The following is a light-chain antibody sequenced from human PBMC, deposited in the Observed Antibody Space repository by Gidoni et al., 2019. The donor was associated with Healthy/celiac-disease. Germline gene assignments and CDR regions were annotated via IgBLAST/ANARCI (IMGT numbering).Light chain of an antibody. CDR3: QQRSNWPPYT. CDR1: QRASSY. J-gene: IGKJ2*01. Sequence: EILLTQSPATLSLSPGERPTLSCRASQRASSYLARDQQKPGQAPRLLIYDASNRATGIPARFSGSGSGTDCTLTISSLEPEDFAVYYCQQRSNWPPYTFGQGTKLEIK. V-gene: IGKV3-11*01. CDR2: DAS.